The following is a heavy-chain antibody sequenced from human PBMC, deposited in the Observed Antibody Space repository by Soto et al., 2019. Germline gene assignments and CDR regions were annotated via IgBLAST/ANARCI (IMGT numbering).Heavy chain of an antibody. CDR3: AKGSSSVYYYSYGMDV. CDR1: GFNFKAYG. Sequence: GGSLRLSCTASGFNFKAYGMHWVRQAPGKGLEWVAVISFDGTHKYYADSVKGRLTISRDNSKNTLYLQVNSLRPEDTAVYYCAKGSSSVYYYSYGMDVWGKGTTVTVSS. V-gene: IGHV3-30*18. D-gene: IGHD6-6*01. CDR2: ISFDGTHK. J-gene: IGHJ6*04.